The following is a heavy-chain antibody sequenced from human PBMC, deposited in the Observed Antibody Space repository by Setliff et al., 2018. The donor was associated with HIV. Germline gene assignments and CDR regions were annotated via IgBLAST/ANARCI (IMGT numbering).Heavy chain of an antibody. J-gene: IGHJ6*03. CDR2: IIPMFGST. CDR1: GGTFSRYT. V-gene: IGHV1-69*13. Sequence: ASVKVSCKASGGTFSRYTINWVRQAPGQGLEWMGGIIPMFGSTNYAQKFQGRVTITADESASTLYMELSSLRSDDTAVYYCARGAAAILYYYYMDVWGKGTTVTVSS. CDR3: ARGAAAILYYYYMDV. D-gene: IGHD6-13*01.